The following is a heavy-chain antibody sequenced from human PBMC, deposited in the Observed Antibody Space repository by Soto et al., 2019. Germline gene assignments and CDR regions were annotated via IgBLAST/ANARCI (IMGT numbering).Heavy chain of an antibody. CDR1: GFTFSTYS. CDR2: ISNSGGST. D-gene: IGHD3-3*01. Sequence: EVQLLESGGDLVQPGGSLGISCAASGFTFSTYSMTWLRQAPGKGLQWVSTISNSGGSTYYIDSVKGRFTISRDNSKNTLYLQMNSLRAEDTDVYYCAKDWTSIWGQGTMVTVSS. V-gene: IGHV3-23*01. J-gene: IGHJ3*02. CDR3: AKDWTSI.